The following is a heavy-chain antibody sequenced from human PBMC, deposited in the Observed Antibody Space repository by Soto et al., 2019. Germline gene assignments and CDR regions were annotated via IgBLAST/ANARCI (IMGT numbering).Heavy chain of an antibody. CDR2: IKQDGSEK. D-gene: IGHD4-17*01. Sequence: ESGGGLVQPGGSLRLSCAASGFTFSSYWMSWVRQAPGKGLEWVANIKQDGSEKYYVDSVKGRFTISRDNAKNSLYLQMNSLRAEDTAVYYCARGRATVTSWDWYFDLWGRGTLVTVSS. V-gene: IGHV3-7*01. CDR1: GFTFSSYW. J-gene: IGHJ2*01. CDR3: ARGRATVTSWDWYFDL.